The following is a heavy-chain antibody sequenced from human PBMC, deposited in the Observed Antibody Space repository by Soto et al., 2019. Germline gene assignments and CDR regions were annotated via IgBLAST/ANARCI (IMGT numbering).Heavy chain of an antibody. CDR3: ARWLGTYCGCDCRYFDY. CDR1: GYSFTSYW. D-gene: IGHD2-21*02. V-gene: IGHV5-51*01. Sequence: GESLKISCKSSGYSFTSYWIGWVRQMPGKGLEWMGIIYPGDSDTRYSPSFQGQVTISADKSISTAYLQWSSLKASDTAMYYCARWLGTYCGCDCRYFDYWGQRTPFPASS. J-gene: IGHJ4*01. CDR2: IYPGDSDT.